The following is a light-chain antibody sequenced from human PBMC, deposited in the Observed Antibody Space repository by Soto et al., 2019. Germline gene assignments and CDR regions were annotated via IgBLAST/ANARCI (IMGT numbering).Light chain of an antibody. CDR3: YSTDSSGNHRV. V-gene: IGLV3-10*01. CDR2: DDN. Sequence: SYELTQPPSVSVSPGQTARINCSGDTLPRKYAYWYQQKSGQAPVLIIYDDNKRPSGIPERFSGSSSGTMATLTISGAQVEDEADYSCYSTDSSGNHRVFGGGTKLTVL. J-gene: IGLJ3*02. CDR1: TLPRKY.